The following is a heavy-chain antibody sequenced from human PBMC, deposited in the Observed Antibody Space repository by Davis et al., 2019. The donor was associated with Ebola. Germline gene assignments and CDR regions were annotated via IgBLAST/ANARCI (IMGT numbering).Heavy chain of an antibody. J-gene: IGHJ4*02. CDR3: ARDPRVPMVRGAASFDY. Sequence: PGGSLRLSCTASGFTFSSYAMHWVRQAPGKGLEWVAFIWSDETRKSYGDSVKGRFTISRDNAKNTLYLEMKTLRAEDTAVYYCARDPRVPMVRGAASFDYWGQGTLVTVSS. D-gene: IGHD3-10*01. CDR1: GFTFSSYA. CDR2: IWSDETRK. V-gene: IGHV3-33*01.